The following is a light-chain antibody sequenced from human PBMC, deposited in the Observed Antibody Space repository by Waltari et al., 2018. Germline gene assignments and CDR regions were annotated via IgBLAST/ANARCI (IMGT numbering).Light chain of an antibody. CDR1: SSDVGRDKL. J-gene: IGLJ2*01. CDR2: ADS. CDR3: CSYAGSSTVK. Sequence: QSALTQPASVSGSPGQSITLSCTGTSSDVGRDKLVSWYQHPPGKAPRLMIYADSNRPSGSSNRFSGSKSGNTASLTISGLQAEDEAAYYCCSYAGSSTVKFGEGTYLTVL. V-gene: IGLV2-23*01.